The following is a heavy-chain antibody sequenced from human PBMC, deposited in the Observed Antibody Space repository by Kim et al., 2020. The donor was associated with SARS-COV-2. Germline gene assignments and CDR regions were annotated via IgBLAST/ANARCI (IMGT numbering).Heavy chain of an antibody. D-gene: IGHD3-22*01. J-gene: IGHJ6*01. CDR3: AKVVVMDGYNYYYYYGM. V-gene: IGHV3-23*01. CDR2: ISGNGVNK. Sequence: GGSLRLSCVASGFTFYTYAMSWVRQAPGKGLEWVSVISGNGVNKFYADSVRGRLTVSRDNSKNTLYLQMNSLRDEDTALYYCAKVVVMDGYNYYYYYGM. CDR1: GFTFYTYA.